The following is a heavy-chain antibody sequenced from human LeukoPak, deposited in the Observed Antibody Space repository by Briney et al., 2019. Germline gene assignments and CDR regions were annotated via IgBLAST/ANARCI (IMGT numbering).Heavy chain of an antibody. D-gene: IGHD5-12*01. V-gene: IGHV4-4*07. CDR2: MFTSGSI. CDR1: GASISSYY. J-gene: IGHJ3*02. Sequence: PSETLSLTCTISGASISSYYWSWIRQPAGKGLEWIGGMFTSGSINYNPSLKSRVTMSIDTSKNQLSLKVTSVTAADTAVYYCARWGFSGYDSDAFDIWGQGTMVTVSS. CDR3: ARWGFSGYDSDAFDI.